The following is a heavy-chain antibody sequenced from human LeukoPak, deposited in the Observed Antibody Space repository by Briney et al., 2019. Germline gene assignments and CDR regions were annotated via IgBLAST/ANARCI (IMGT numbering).Heavy chain of an antibody. CDR2: IYPGDSDT. V-gene: IGHV5-51*01. Sequence: GESLKISCQCSGYSFTSYWIGWVRQMPGKGLEWMGIIYPGDSDTRYSPSFQRQVTISADKSISAAYLQWSSLKASDTAMYYCARQAVPVAKYFQHWGQGTLVTVSS. J-gene: IGHJ1*01. CDR1: GYSFTSYW. CDR3: ARQAVPVAKYFQH. D-gene: IGHD2-2*01.